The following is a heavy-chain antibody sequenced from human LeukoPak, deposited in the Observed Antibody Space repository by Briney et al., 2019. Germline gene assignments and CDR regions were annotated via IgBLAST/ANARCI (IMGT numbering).Heavy chain of an antibody. CDR1: GFTFSSYA. Sequence: GRSLRLSCAASGFTFSSYAMSWVRQAPGKGLEWVSAISGSAGSTYYADSVKGRFTISRDNSKNTLFLQMDSLRAEDTAVYYCAKSPAAQLLSFGEPHYWGQGTLVTVSS. J-gene: IGHJ4*02. CDR3: AKSPAAQLLSFGEPHY. CDR2: ISGSAGST. D-gene: IGHD3-10*01. V-gene: IGHV3-23*01.